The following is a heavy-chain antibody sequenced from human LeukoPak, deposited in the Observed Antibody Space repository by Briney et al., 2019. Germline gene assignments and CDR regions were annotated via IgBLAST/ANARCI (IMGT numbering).Heavy chain of an antibody. D-gene: IGHD4-23*01. CDR1: GFTFSSYS. J-gene: IGHJ6*03. CDR3: ARVGGGGNPDWYYYYYYMDV. V-gene: IGHV3-21*01. CDR2: ISSSSSYI. Sequence: GGSLRLSCAASGFTFSSYSMNWVRQAPGKGLEWVSSISSSSSYIYYADSVKGRFTISRDNAKNSLYLQMNSLRAEDTAVYYCARVGGGGNPDWYYYYYYMDVWGKGTTVTISS.